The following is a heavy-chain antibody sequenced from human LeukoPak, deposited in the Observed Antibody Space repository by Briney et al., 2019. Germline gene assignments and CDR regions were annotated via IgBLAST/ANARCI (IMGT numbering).Heavy chain of an antibody. V-gene: IGHV3-23*01. CDR2: ISGGGGST. CDR1: GFTFTSYS. J-gene: IGHJ4*02. CDR3: ARDGWQWLVAYFDY. D-gene: IGHD6-19*01. Sequence: GGSLRLSCAASGFTFTSYSMNWVRQAPGKGLEWVSTISGGGGSTYYADSVKGRFTISRDNSKNTLYLQMNSLRAEDTAVYYCARDGWQWLVAYFDYWGQGTLVTVSS.